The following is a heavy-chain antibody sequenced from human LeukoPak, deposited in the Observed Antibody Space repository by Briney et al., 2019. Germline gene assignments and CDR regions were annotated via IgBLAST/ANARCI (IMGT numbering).Heavy chain of an antibody. Sequence: SETLSLTCTVSGGSIGSSSYYWGWIRQPPGKGLEWIGSIYYSGSTYYNPSLKSRVTISVDTSKNQFSLKLSSVTAADTAVYYCARRFLEWSYFDYWGQGTLVTVSS. CDR1: GGSIGSSSYY. D-gene: IGHD3-3*01. J-gene: IGHJ4*02. CDR3: ARRFLEWSYFDY. V-gene: IGHV4-39*01. CDR2: IYYSGST.